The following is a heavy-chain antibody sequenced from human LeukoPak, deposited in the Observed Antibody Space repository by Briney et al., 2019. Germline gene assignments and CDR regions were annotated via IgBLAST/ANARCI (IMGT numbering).Heavy chain of an antibody. J-gene: IGHJ4*02. CDR3: ARESYAMGNY. CDR2: INTDGSIM. Sequence: PGVSLRLSCAASGFAFSAYWMLWVRQAPWKGLVWVSRINTDGSIMPYADCVKGSFIISSDNDKNTLYLQMTSLIAADKAIYYCARESYAMGNYWGQGTLVTVSS. CDR1: GFAFSAYW. V-gene: IGHV3-74*03. D-gene: IGHD2-8*01.